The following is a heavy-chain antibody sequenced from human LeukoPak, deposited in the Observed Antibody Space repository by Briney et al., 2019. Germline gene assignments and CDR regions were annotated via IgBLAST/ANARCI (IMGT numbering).Heavy chain of an antibody. D-gene: IGHD6-19*01. CDR2: MNPNSGNT. Sequence: EASVKVSCKASGYTFTSYDINWVRQATGQGLEWMGWMNPNSGNTGYAQKLQGRVTMTTDTSTSTAYMELRSLRSDDTAVYYCARDSSGSSHLEYFQHWGQGTLVSVSS. J-gene: IGHJ1*01. CDR1: GYTFTSYD. V-gene: IGHV1-8*01. CDR3: ARDSSGSSHLEYFQH.